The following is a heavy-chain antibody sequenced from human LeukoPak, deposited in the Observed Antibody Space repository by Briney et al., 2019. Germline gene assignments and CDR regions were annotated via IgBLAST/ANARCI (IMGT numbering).Heavy chain of an antibody. Sequence: ASVKVSCKASGYTFTSYYMHWVRQAPGQGLEWMGIINPSGGSTSYAQKFQGRVTMTRDMSTSTVYMELSRLRSDDTAVYYCARRGVPAAISFFDYWGQGTLVTVSS. CDR3: ARRGVPAAISFFDY. CDR1: GYTFTSYY. D-gene: IGHD2-2*01. J-gene: IGHJ4*02. CDR2: INPSGGST. V-gene: IGHV1-46*01.